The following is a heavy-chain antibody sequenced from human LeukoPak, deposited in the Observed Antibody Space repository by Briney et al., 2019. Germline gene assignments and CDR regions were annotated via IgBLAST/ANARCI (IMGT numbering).Heavy chain of an antibody. Sequence: SETLSLTCTVSGGSISSYYWGWIRQPPGKGLEWIGSIYYSGSTYYNPSLKSRVTISVDTSKNQFSLKLSSVTAADTAVYYCARDMDTASITFDYWGQGTLVTVSS. J-gene: IGHJ4*02. D-gene: IGHD5-18*01. CDR1: GGSISSYY. V-gene: IGHV4-39*07. CDR2: IYYSGST. CDR3: ARDMDTASITFDY.